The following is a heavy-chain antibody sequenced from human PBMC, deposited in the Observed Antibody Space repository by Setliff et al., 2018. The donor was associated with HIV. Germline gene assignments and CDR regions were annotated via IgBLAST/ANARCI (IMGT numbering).Heavy chain of an antibody. D-gene: IGHD4-17*01. V-gene: IGHV3-49*04. CDR3: TRDDYCIEH. CDR2: IRNKDYGETT. J-gene: IGHJ4*02. Sequence: GGSLRLSCTTSGFNFGDYGMSWVRQAPGKGLEWVSFIRNKDYGETTEYAASVKGRFTISRDDSNSIAYLQMSSLTTEDTAVYYCTRDDYCIEHWGQGTLVTVSS. CDR1: GFNFGDYG.